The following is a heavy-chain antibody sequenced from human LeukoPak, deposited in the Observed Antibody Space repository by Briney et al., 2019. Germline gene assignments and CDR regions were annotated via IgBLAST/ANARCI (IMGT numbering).Heavy chain of an antibody. D-gene: IGHD2-2*01. V-gene: IGHV3-23*01. Sequence: PGGSLRLSCTASGFTLGDYAMTWFRQAPGKGLEWVSAITDSGASTYYADSVKGRFTISRDNSKNTLYVQMNSLRAEDTAVYYCAKETRPLPGGAFDIWGQGSMVTVSS. CDR2: ITDSGAST. CDR3: AKETRPLPGGAFDI. CDR1: GFTLGDYA. J-gene: IGHJ3*02.